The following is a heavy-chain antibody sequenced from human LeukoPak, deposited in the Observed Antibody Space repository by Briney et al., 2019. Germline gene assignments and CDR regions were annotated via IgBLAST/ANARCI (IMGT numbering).Heavy chain of an antibody. CDR3: ARGRGSGHKENWFDP. Sequence: ASVKVSCKASGYTFTTYDINWVRQATGQGLEWMGWMNPNSGNTGYTQKLQGRVTMTRDTSISTAYMELSSLRSDDTAVYYCARGRGSGHKENWFDPCGQGSLVTVSS. D-gene: IGHD2-15*01. J-gene: IGHJ5*02. CDR1: GYTFTTYD. V-gene: IGHV1-8*01. CDR2: MNPNSGNT.